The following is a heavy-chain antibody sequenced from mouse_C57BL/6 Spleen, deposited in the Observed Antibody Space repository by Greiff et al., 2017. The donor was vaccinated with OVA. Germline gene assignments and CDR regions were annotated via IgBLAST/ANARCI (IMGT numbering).Heavy chain of an antibody. Sequence: QVQLQQSGAELVKPGASVKLSCKASGYTFTSYWMHWVKQRPGQGLEWIGMIHPNSGSTNYNEKFKSKATLTVDKSSSTAYMQLSSLTSEDSAVYYCARSAPFSWFAYWGQGTLVTVSA. V-gene: IGHV1-64*01. CDR1: GYTFTSYW. CDR3: ARSAPFSWFAY. CDR2: IHPNSGST. J-gene: IGHJ3*01.